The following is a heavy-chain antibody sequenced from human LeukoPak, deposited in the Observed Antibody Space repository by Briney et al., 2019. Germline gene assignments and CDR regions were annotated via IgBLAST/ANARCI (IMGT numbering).Heavy chain of an antibody. D-gene: IGHD2-21*02. CDR1: GVSIRSYF. CDR3: ARDVVVVTAIHDAFDI. J-gene: IGHJ3*02. Sequence: SETLSLTCTVSGVSIRSYFWSWIRQPAGKGLEWIGRMYTSGSSNYNPSLKSRVTMSVDTSKNQFSLKLTSVTAADTAVYYCARDVVVVTAIHDAFDIWGQGTMVTVSS. CDR2: MYTSGSS. V-gene: IGHV4-4*07.